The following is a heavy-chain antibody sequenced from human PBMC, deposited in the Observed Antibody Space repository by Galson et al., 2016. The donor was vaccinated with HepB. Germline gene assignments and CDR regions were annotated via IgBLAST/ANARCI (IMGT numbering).Heavy chain of an antibody. CDR2: INTSTGKA. CDR1: GYTFSNYG. J-gene: IGHJ5*02. D-gene: IGHD1-26*01. CDR3: AKELLLASFWFDP. V-gene: IGHV7-4-1*02. Sequence: SVKVSCKASGYTFSNYGINWVRQAPGQGLEWMGWINTSTGKATYAQGFTGRFVFSLDTSVHTAYLQISSLEAEDTAVYYCAKELLLASFWFDPWGQGMLVTVSS.